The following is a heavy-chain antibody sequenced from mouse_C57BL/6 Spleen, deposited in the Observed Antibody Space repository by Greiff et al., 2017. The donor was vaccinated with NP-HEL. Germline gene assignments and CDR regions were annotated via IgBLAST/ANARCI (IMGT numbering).Heavy chain of an antibody. CDR1: GFTFSDYG. CDR3: ERSDGYYVWFAY. V-gene: IGHV5-17*01. CDR2: ISSGSSTI. Sequence: DVMLVESGGGLVKPGGSLKLSCAASGFTFSDYGMHWVRQAPEKGLEWVAYISSGSSTIYYADTVKGRFTISRDNAKNTLFLQMTSLRSEDTAMYYCERSDGYYVWFAYWGQGTLVTVSA. J-gene: IGHJ3*01. D-gene: IGHD2-3*01.